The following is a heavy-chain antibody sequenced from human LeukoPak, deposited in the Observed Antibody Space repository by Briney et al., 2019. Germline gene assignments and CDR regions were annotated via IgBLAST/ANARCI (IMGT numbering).Heavy chain of an antibody. CDR2: IYTSGSS. CDR1: AASISSYC. CDR3: ARVLAVAPWGYYFYY. V-gene: IGHV4-4*07. D-gene: IGHD6-19*01. Sequence: SETLSLTCTVSAASISSYCWSCNRQPAGKGLEWLGRIYTSGSSTYNTSLKSRVTMSVDTSKNQFSLKLSSVTAADTAVYYCARVLAVAPWGYYFYYWGQGTLVTVSS. J-gene: IGHJ4*02.